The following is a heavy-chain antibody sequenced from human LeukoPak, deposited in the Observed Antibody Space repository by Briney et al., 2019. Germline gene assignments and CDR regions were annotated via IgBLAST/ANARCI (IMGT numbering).Heavy chain of an antibody. CDR3: ARVRLGVGDAFDI. Sequence: SETLSLTCSVSSGSTSGYYRSSIRQPPGKGLERIGYSYYSGSTSYSPSLKSRVTILVDTSKNQSSLKLTYVTPADTAVYYCARVRLGVGDAFDIWGQGTMVTVST. CDR1: SGSTSGYY. V-gene: IGHV4-59*01. D-gene: IGHD3-10*01. CDR2: SYYSGST. J-gene: IGHJ3*02.